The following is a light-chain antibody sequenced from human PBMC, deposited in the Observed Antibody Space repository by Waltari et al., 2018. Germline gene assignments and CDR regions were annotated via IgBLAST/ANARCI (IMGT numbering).Light chain of an antibody. CDR3: ASYTPSSALV. CDR1: NSDVGAYYR. CDR2: EVS. Sequence: QSALTQPPSVSGSPGQSVTISCPGSNSDVGAYYRGSWYQQSPGTAPKVVIYEVSTRPSGVPDRFSGSKSGNTASLTISGLQAEDEADYYCASYTPSSALVFGGGTKVTVL. J-gene: IGLJ2*01. V-gene: IGLV2-18*02.